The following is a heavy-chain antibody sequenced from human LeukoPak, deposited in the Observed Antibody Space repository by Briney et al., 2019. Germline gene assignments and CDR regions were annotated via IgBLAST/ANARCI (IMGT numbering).Heavy chain of an antibody. Sequence: GGSLRLSCAASGFTFSSYSMNWVRQAPGKGLEWVSSISSSSSYIYYADSVKGRFTISRDNAKNSLYLQMNSLRAEDTAVYYCARDFSYSSGWYSDYYYGMDVWGQGTTVTVPS. J-gene: IGHJ6*02. D-gene: IGHD6-19*01. CDR2: ISSSSSYI. CDR3: ARDFSYSSGWYSDYYYGMDV. CDR1: GFTFSSYS. V-gene: IGHV3-21*01.